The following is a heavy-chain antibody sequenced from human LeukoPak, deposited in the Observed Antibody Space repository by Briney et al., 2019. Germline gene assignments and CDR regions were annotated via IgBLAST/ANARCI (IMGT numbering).Heavy chain of an antibody. CDR2: ISYDGSNK. Sequence: GGSLRLSCAASGFTFSSYAMHWVRQAPGKGLEWVAVISYDGSNKYYADSVKGRFTISRDNSKNPLYLQMNSLRAEDTAVYYCAREGDGYNSHVDYWGQGTLVTVSS. CDR3: AREGDGYNSHVDY. V-gene: IGHV3-30-3*01. D-gene: IGHD5-24*01. J-gene: IGHJ4*02. CDR1: GFTFSSYA.